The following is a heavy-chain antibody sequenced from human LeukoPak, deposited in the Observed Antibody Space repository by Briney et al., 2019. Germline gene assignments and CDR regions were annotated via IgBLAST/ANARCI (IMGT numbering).Heavy chain of an antibody. CDR2: IKGDGSEK. J-gene: IGHJ4*02. Sequence: PGGSLRLSCAASGFTFSSCWMTWVRQAPGRGLEWVANIKGDGSEKYYADSVRGQFTISRDNAKNSLYLQMNSLRAEDTAVYYCAMFGLVAAIDSWGQGTLVTVSS. CDR3: AMFGLVAAIDS. V-gene: IGHV3-7*02. CDR1: GFTFSSCW. D-gene: IGHD5-12*01.